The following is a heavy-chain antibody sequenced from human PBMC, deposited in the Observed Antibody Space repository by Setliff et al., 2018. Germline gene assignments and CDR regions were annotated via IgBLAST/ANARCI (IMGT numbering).Heavy chain of an antibody. CDR2: INHSGSS. V-gene: IGHV4-34*08. Sequence: SETLSLTCAASGGTFSDYYWTWIRQPPGKGLEWIGEINHSGSSNYNPSLKSRVTISVDTSKNQFSLKLSSVTAADTAVSYCAARSTPYYDLWSGPLDYWGLGTLVTVSS. CDR3: AARSTPYYDLWSGPLDY. D-gene: IGHD3-3*01. J-gene: IGHJ4*02. CDR1: GGTFSDYY.